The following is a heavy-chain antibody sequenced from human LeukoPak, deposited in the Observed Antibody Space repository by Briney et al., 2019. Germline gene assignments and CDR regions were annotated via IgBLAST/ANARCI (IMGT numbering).Heavy chain of an antibody. V-gene: IGHV1-8*01. D-gene: IGHD3-22*01. CDR3: ARGLPTWGSGYYLDEGGY. Sequence: ASVKVSCKASGYTFTSYDINWVRQATGQGLEWMGWMNPNSGNTGYAQKFQGRVTMTRNTSISTAYMELSSLRSEDTAVYYCARGLPTWGSGYYLDEGGYWGQGTLVTVSS. J-gene: IGHJ4*02. CDR2: MNPNSGNT. CDR1: GYTFTSYD.